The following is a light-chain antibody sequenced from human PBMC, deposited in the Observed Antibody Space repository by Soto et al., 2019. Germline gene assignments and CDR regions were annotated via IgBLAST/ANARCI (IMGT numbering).Light chain of an antibody. CDR2: SSN. V-gene: IGLV1-44*01. CDR1: SSNIGSNS. J-gene: IGLJ2*01. CDR3: AAWEDSLNGVV. Sequence: QSVLTQPPSASGTPGQRVTISCSGSSSNIGSNSVNWYPQLPGTAPKLLMYSSNQRPSGVPDRFSGSKSGTSASLAISGLQSEDEADYYCAAWEDSLNGVVFGGGTKLTVL.